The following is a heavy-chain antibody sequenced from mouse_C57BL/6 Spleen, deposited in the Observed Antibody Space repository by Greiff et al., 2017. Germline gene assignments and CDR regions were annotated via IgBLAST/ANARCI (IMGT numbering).Heavy chain of an antibody. CDR2: IDPSDSET. CDR1: GYTFTSYW. D-gene: IGHD2-4*01. CDR3: ARSRLRPYYAMDY. V-gene: IGHV1-52*01. Sequence: QVQLQQPGAELVRPGSSVKQSCKASGYTFTSYWMHWVKQRPIQGLEWIGNIDPSDSETHYNQKFKDKATLTVDKSSSTAYMQLSSLTSEDSAVYYCARSRLRPYYAMDYWGQGTSVTVSS. J-gene: IGHJ4*01.